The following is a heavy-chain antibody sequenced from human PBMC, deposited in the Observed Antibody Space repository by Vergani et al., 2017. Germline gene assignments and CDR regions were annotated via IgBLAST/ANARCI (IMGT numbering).Heavy chain of an antibody. J-gene: IGHJ4*02. CDR3: TRYPGSGDYGDHVVTFFDY. CDR2: IRSKANSYAT. V-gene: IGHV3-73*01. CDR1: GFTFSGSD. D-gene: IGHD4-17*01. Sequence: EVQLVESGGGLVKPGGSLKLSCAASGFTFSGSDMHWVRQASGKGLEWVGRIRSKANSYATAYAASVKGRFTISREDTKTTAYLQMNSLKTEDTAVYYCTRYPGSGDYGDHVVTFFDYWGQGTLVTVSS.